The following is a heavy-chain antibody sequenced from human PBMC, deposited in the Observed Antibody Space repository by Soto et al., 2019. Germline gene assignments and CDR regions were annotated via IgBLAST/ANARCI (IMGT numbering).Heavy chain of an antibody. V-gene: IGHV1-18*01. CDR2: ISVDKGNT. J-gene: IGHJ5*02. D-gene: IGHD4-17*01. Sequence: ASVKVSCKAAGYGFTSNGISWVRQAPGQGLEWMGWISVDKGNTNYAQKLQGRVTMTRDTSTSTVYMELSSLRSEDTAVYYCARVDPTVTTYWFDPWGQGTLVTVSS. CDR1: GYGFTSNG. CDR3: ARVDPTVTTYWFDP.